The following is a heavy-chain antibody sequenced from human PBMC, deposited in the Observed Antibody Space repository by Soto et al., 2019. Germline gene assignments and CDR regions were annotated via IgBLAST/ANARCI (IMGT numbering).Heavy chain of an antibody. V-gene: IGHV1-69*13. CDR3: ARSRCSSTSCYHYYYYGMDV. CDR1: GGTFSSYA. Sequence: SVKVSCKASGGTFSSYAISWVRQAPGQGLEWMGGIIPIFGTANYAQKFQGRVTITADESTSTAYMELSSLRSEDTAVYYCARSRCSSTSCYHYYYYGMDVWGQGTTVTVAS. CDR2: IIPIFGTA. D-gene: IGHD2-2*01. J-gene: IGHJ6*02.